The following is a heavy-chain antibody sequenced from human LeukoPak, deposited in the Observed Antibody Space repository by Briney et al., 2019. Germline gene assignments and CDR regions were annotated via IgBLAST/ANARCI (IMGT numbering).Heavy chain of an antibody. J-gene: IGHJ5*02. V-gene: IGHV4-30-2*01. D-gene: IGHD7-27*01. CDR2: ISHGGST. Sequence: SQTLSLTCAVSGGSINSGPYSWSWVRQPPGKGLEWIGYISHGGSTYYNPSLKSRVTISVDRPKNQFFLRLTSATAADTAVYFCAGVKWGNFDPWGQGTRVTVSS. CDR1: GGSINSGPYS. CDR3: AGVKWGNFDP.